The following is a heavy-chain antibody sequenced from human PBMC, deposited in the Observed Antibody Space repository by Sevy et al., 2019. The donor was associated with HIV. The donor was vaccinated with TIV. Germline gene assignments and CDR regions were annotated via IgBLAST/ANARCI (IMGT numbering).Heavy chain of an antibody. J-gene: IGHJ6*02. CDR3: AGDFMPVASAGTGALGV. CDR1: GFIFRDRY. CDR2: ISSRSSEI. V-gene: IGHV3-11*05. D-gene: IGHD6-13*01. Sequence: GGSLRLSCVASGFIFRDRYMSWIRQAPGKGLEWVSFISSRSSEINNADSVKGRFTVSRDNAKNSLYLQMNSLRAEDTAVYYCAGDFMPVASAGTGALGVWGQGTAVTVSS.